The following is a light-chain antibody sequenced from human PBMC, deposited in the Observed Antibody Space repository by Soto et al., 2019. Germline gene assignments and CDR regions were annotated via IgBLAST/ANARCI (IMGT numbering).Light chain of an antibody. Sequence: QSALTQSASVSGSPGQSITISCTGTSSDIGGYNYVSWYQQHPDKAPKLMIFEVSNRPSGFSNRFSGSKSGNTASLTISGLLPEDEADYYCSSYTTSSTVAFGGGTKLTVL. CDR2: EVS. CDR3: SSYTTSSTVA. J-gene: IGLJ2*01. V-gene: IGLV2-14*01. CDR1: SSDIGGYNY.